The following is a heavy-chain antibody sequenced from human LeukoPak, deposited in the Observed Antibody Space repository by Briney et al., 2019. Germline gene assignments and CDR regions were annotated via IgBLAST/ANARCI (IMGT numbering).Heavy chain of an antibody. CDR1: GFTFSSYG. V-gene: IGHV3-33*01. CDR2: IWYDGSNK. J-gene: IGHJ4*02. CDR3: ARDLTYCGGDCYPGDFDY. D-gene: IGHD2-21*02. Sequence: GGSLRLSCAASGFTFSSYGMHWVRQAPGKGLEWVAVIWYDGSNKYYADSVKGRFTISRDNSKNTLYLQMNSLRAEDTAVYYCARDLTYCGGDCYPGDFDYWGQGTLVTVSS.